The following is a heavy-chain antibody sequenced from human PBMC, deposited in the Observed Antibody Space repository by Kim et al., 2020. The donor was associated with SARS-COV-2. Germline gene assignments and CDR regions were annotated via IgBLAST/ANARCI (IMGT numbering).Heavy chain of an antibody. D-gene: IGHD2-15*01. V-gene: IGHV4-61*01. CDR3: ARDVNYCSGGSCYWFDP. J-gene: IGHJ5*02. CDR1: GGSVSSGSYY. Sequence: SETLSLTCTVSGGSVSSGSYYWSWIRQPPGKGLEWIGYIYYSGSTNYNPSLKSRVTISVDTSKNQFSLKLSSVTAADTAVYYCARDVNYCSGGSCYWFDPWGQGTLVTVSS. CDR2: IYYSGST.